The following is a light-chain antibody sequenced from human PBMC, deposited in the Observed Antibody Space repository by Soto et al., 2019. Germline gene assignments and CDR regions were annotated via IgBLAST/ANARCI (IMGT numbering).Light chain of an antibody. CDR3: QQYSTSPIT. J-gene: IGKJ5*01. CDR2: GAS. CDR1: QFVSSGH. Sequence: ENVVTQFPGTLSLSPGERATVSCRASQFVSSGHLAWYQQKLGQAPRLLIYGASIRAPGIPDRFSGSGSGIDFTLTISGLEPEAFAVYYCQQYSTSPITFGQGTRLEIK. V-gene: IGKV3-20*01.